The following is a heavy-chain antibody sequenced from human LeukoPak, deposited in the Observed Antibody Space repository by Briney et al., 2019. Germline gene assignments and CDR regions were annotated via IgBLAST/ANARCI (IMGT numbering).Heavy chain of an antibody. CDR3: AKVPTPLHVLGTYEGY. CDR1: RFSFSSYA. J-gene: IGHJ4*01. CDR2: IRASGVST. Sequence: GGSLRLSCEASRFSFSSYAMSWVRQAPGKGLEWVSGIRASGVSTYYADSVKGRFTISRDNTKSTLFLQMSSQRAEDTGLYYCAKVPTPLHVLGTYEGYWGHGTLVTVSS. D-gene: IGHD3-16*01. V-gene: IGHV3-23*01.